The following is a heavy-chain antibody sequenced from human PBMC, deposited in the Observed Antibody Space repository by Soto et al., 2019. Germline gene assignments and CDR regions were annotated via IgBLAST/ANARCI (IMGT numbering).Heavy chain of an antibody. CDR3: ATDILDY. Sequence: GGSLRLSCVASGFNFSNYWMTWARQAPGKGLEWVANINQHGTEKLYVDSVEGRFSISRDNAYHSVYLQMNSLRAEDTAIYYCATDILDYWGQGTSVTVSS. J-gene: IGHJ4*02. CDR1: GFNFSNYW. CDR2: INQHGTEK. V-gene: IGHV3-7*05.